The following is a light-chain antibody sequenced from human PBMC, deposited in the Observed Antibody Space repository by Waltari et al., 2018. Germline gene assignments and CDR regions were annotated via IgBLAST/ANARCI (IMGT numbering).Light chain of an antibody. V-gene: IGKV3-20*01. CDR1: HSVSSNN. CDR2: AAS. Sequence: EIVLTKSPGTLSLSPGDRATLSCRASHSVSSNNLAWYQQKPGQAPRLLIYAASSRATGITDRFSGSGSGTDFTLTISRVEPEDFAVYYCQQYANSPRTFGQGTKVEIK. J-gene: IGKJ1*01. CDR3: QQYANSPRT.